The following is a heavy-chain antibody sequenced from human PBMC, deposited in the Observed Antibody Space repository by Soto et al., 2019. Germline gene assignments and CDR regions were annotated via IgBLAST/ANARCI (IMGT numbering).Heavy chain of an antibody. CDR1: GGTFSSYT. D-gene: IGHD3-10*01. Sequence: QVQLVQSGAEVKKPGSSVKVSCKASGGTFSSYTISWVRQAPGQGLEWMGRIIPILGIANYAQKFQGRVTITADKSTSTVYMELSSLRSEDTAVYYCARFRGSYGMDVWGPGTTVTVSS. CDR2: IIPILGIA. J-gene: IGHJ6*02. V-gene: IGHV1-69*02. CDR3: ARFRGSYGMDV.